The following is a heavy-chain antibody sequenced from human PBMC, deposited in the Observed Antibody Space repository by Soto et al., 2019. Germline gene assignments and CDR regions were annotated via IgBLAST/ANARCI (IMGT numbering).Heavy chain of an antibody. V-gene: IGHV6-1*01. CDR3: ARSEWHHDAFDI. CDR1: GDNVSRNSAA. J-gene: IGHJ3*02. D-gene: IGHD2-8*01. Sequence: SQTLPLTCAISGDNVSRNSAAWNWIRPSPSRGLEWLGGTYYRSKWYNDYAVSVKSRITINPDTSKNQFSLQLNSVTPEDTAVYYCARSEWHHDAFDIWGQGTMVTVSS. CDR2: TYYRSKWYN.